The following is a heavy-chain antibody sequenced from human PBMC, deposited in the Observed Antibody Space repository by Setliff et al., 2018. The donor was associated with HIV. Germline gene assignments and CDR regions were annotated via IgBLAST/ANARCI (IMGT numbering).Heavy chain of an antibody. CDR3: ARPVEMANWEFDY. CDR1: GGSISDCRYD. Sequence: NPSETLSLTCTVSGGSISDCRYDWGWLRQPPGKGLEWIGNSYDSGSTYYNPSLKSRVTISVDTSKNQFSLKLSSVTAADTAVYYCARPVEMANWEFDYWGQGTLVTVSS. CDR2: SYDSGST. D-gene: IGHD1-1*01. J-gene: IGHJ4*02. V-gene: IGHV4-39*01.